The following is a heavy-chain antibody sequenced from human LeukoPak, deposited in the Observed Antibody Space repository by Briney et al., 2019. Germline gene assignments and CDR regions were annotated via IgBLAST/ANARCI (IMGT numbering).Heavy chain of an antibody. V-gene: IGHV1-24*01. CDR2: FDPEDGET. D-gene: IGHD3-3*01. CDR3: ATGDFWSGYPSFGY. Sequence: GASVKVSCKASGYTFTSYYMHWVRQAPGQGLEWMGGFDPEDGETIYAQKFQGRVTMTEDTSTDTAYMELSSLRSEDTAVYYCATGDFWSGYPSFGYWGQGTLVTVSS. CDR1: GYTFTSYY. J-gene: IGHJ4*02.